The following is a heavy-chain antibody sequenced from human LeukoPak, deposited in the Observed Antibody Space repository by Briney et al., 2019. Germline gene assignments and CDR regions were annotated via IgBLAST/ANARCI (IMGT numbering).Heavy chain of an antibody. CDR3: ARESTDYYDSSGYYYGPVY. CDR1: GGTFSSYA. D-gene: IGHD3-22*01. J-gene: IGHJ4*02. Sequence: SVKVSCKASGGTFSSYAISWVRQAPGQGLEWMGGIIPIFGTANYAQKFQGRVTITADESTSTAYMGLSNLRSEDTAVYYCARESTDYYDSSGYYYGPVYWGQGTLVTVSS. V-gene: IGHV1-69*01. CDR2: IIPIFGTA.